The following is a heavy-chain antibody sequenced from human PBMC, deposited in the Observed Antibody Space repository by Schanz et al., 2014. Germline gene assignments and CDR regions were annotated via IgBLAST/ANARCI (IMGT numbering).Heavy chain of an antibody. CDR1: GFSFSDYS. D-gene: IGHD2-8*01. CDR3: ARLGRMGAFDI. CDR2: ISRSSSTI. V-gene: IGHV3-48*04. J-gene: IGHJ3*02. Sequence: EVQLVESGGGLVQSGGSLRLSCAASGFSFSDYSMNWVRQAPGKGLEWVSYISRSSSTIYYTDSVKGRFTISRDNAKKSLFLQMNSLRAEDTAVYYCARLGRMGAFDIWGQGTMVTVSS.